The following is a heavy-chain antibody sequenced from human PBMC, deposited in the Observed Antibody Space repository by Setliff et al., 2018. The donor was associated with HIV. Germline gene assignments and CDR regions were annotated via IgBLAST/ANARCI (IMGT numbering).Heavy chain of an antibody. CDR1: GDSISTDY. CDR3: ARHSPSDY. V-gene: IGHV4-59*08. CDR2: TYNSAST. J-gene: IGHJ4*02. Sequence: PSETLSLTCTVSGDSISTDYWTWIRQPPGKGLEWIGYTYNSASTSYNPSLKSRVTISVDTSKNQFSLKLSSVTAADTAVYYCARHSPSDYWGQGTLVTVSS.